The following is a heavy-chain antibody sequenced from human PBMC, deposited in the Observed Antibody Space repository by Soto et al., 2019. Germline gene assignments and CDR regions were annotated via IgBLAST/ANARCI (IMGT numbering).Heavy chain of an antibody. D-gene: IGHD5-18*01. CDR2: IYYSGST. J-gene: IGHJ5*02. CDR3: ARAIGYSYGYSSRFDP. V-gene: IGHV4-59*01. Sequence: KASETLSLTCTVSGGSISSYYWSWIRQPPGKGLEWIGYIYYSGSTNYNPSLKSRVTISVDTSKNQFSLKPSSVTAADTAMYYCARAIGYSYGYSSRFDPWGQGTLVTVSS. CDR1: GGSISSYY.